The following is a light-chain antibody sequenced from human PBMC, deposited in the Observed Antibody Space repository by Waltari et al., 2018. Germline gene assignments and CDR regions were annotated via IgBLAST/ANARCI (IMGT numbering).Light chain of an antibody. J-gene: IGLJ3*02. CDR3: AAWDDSLSSWL. Sequence: QSVLTQPPSVSGTPGQRVTMFCSGGSSNIGTNYAYWYKHLPGAAPKVLIFRDDQRPSGVPDRFSGSKSGTSASLTISGLRSDDEADYYCAAWDDSLSSWLFGGGTKLTVL. V-gene: IGLV1-47*01. CDR2: RDD. CDR1: SSNIGTNY.